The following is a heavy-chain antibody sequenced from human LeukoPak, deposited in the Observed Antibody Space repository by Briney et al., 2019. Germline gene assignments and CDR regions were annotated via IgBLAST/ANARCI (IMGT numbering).Heavy chain of an antibody. D-gene: IGHD3-22*01. J-gene: IGHJ6*03. CDR2: IGSGDSNK. V-gene: IGHV3-11*04. CDR1: GHIFSDYY. CDR3: AREIHSTGYYYGGGYMDV. Sequence: GGSLRLSCAASGHIFSDYYEICVRQATGGGLEWISFIGSGDSNKKYGDSVKGRFTISRDNAKNSLYMQMNSLRAEDTAVYFCAREIHSTGYYYGGGYMDVWGEGTTVTVSS.